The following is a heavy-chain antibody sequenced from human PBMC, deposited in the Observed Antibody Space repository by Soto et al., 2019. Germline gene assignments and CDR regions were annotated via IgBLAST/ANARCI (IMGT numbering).Heavy chain of an antibody. CDR2: ISYDGSDQ. J-gene: IGHJ4*02. Sequence: GGSLRLSCAASGFTFSSYAMHWVRQAPGKGLEWVAAISYDGSDQYYADSVKGRFTISRDNSKNTLYLQMNSLRAEDTAVYYCAIDRLASQGQWLADFDYWGQGTLVTVSS. V-gene: IGHV3-30-3*01. D-gene: IGHD6-19*01. CDR3: AIDRLASQGQWLADFDY. CDR1: GFTFSSYA.